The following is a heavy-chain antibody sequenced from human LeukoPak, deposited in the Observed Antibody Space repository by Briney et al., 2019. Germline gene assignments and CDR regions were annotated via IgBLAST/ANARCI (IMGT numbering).Heavy chain of an antibody. CDR2: IKQDGSDK. J-gene: IGHJ4*02. CDR1: GFTFSSYW. V-gene: IGHV3-7*04. Sequence: GGSLRLSCAASGFTFSSYWMTWVRQAPGKGLEWVASIKQDGSDKYYVDSVKGRFPISRDNAKDSLYLQMNSLRAEDTAVYYCARDLWGGSGSGFDYWGQGTLVTVSS. D-gene: IGHD3-10*01. CDR3: ARDLWGGSGSGFDY.